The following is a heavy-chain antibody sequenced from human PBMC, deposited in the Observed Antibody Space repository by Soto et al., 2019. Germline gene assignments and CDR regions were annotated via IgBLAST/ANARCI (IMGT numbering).Heavy chain of an antibody. J-gene: IGHJ1*01. V-gene: IGHV1-2*04. CDR3: ARDYGGNLAYFQH. CDR1: GYTFTGYY. D-gene: IGHD4-17*01. Sequence: ASVKVSCKASGYTFTGYYMHWVRQAPGQGLEWMGWINPNSGGTNYAQKFQGWVTMTRDTSISTAYMELSRLRSDDTAVYYCARDYGGNLAYFQHSGQGTLVTASS. CDR2: INPNSGGT.